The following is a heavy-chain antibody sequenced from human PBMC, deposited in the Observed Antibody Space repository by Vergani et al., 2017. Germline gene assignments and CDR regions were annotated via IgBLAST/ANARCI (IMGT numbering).Heavy chain of an antibody. CDR3: ARWWNYFDY. Sequence: QVQLQESGPGLVKPSETLSLTCTVSGYSISSGYYWGWIRQPPGKGLEWIGSIYHSGITNYNPSLKSRVTISIDTSAKQFSLKVRSVTVADTAVYYCARWWNYFDYWGQGNLVTVSS. J-gene: IGHJ4*02. D-gene: IGHD2-15*01. CDR2: IYHSGIT. V-gene: IGHV4-38-2*02. CDR1: GYSISSGYY.